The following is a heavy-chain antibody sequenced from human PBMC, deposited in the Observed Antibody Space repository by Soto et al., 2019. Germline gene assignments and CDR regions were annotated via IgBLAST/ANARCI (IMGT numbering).Heavy chain of an antibody. D-gene: IGHD6-19*01. CDR1: GFPFSSYA. CDR2: ISFDGRNK. J-gene: IGHJ5*02. CDR3: ARDFNEGSGWQLNIDT. V-gene: IGHV3-30*04. Sequence: GRSLRLSCAASGFPFSSYAVHWVRLAPGKGLEWVAVISFDGRNKYYGDSVKGRFTISRDNSKNTLYLQMNRLIVEDTAVYYCARDFNEGSGWQLNIDTWGQGNPVTVSS.